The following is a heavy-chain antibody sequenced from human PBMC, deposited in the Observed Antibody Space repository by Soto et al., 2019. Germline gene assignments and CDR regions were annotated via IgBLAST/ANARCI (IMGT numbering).Heavy chain of an antibody. D-gene: IGHD4-17*01. CDR1: GFTFSSYS. CDR2: ISSSSSTI. V-gene: IGHV3-48*01. CDR3: ARDLPHMTTVPTLDY. J-gene: IGHJ4*02. Sequence: EVQLVESGGGLVQPGGSLRLSCAASGFTFSSYSMNWVRQAPGKGLEWVSYISSSSSTIYYADSVKGRFTISRDNAKNSLYLQMNSLRAEDTAVYYCARDLPHMTTVPTLDYWGQGTLVTVSS.